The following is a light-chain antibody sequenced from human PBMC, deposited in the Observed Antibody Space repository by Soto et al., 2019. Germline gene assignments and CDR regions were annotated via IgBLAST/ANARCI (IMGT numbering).Light chain of an antibody. J-gene: IGKJ1*01. V-gene: IGKV3-15*01. CDR2: GAS. CDR3: QQYNNWPPPVT. CDR1: QSVSSS. Sequence: EIVMTQSPATLSGSPGERATLSCRASQSVSSSLAWYQQKPGQAPRLLIYGASTRATGIPGRFSGSGSGTEFTLTISSLQSEDFEVYYCQQYNNWPPPVTFGQGTKVEIK.